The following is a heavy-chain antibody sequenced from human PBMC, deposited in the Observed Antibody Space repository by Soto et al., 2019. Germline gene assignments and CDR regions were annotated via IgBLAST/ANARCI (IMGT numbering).Heavy chain of an antibody. CDR3: ARDTPRITIFGVVVDY. V-gene: IGHV1-18*01. CDR1: GYTFTSYG. CDR2: ISAYNGNT. D-gene: IGHD3-3*01. Sequence: GASVKVSCKASGYTFTSYGISWVRQAPGQGLEWMGWISAYNGNTNYAQKLQGRVTMTTDTSTSTAYMELRSLRSDDTAVYYCARDTPRITIFGVVVDYWGQGTLVTVSS. J-gene: IGHJ4*02.